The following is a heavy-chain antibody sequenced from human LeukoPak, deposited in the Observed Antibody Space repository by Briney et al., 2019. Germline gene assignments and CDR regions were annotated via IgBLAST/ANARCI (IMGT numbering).Heavy chain of an antibody. CDR3: ARDLASESGFDY. CDR1: GGSISSYY. J-gene: IGHJ4*02. Sequence: SETLSLTCTVSGGSISSYYWSWIRQPPGKGLEWIGYIYYSGSTNYNPSLKSRVTISVDTSKNQFSLELSSVTAADTAVYYCARDLASESGFDYWGQGTLVTVSS. V-gene: IGHV4-59*01. D-gene: IGHD2-15*01. CDR2: IYYSGST.